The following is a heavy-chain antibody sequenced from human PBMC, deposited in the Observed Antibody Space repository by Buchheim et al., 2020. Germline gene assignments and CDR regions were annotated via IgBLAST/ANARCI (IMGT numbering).Heavy chain of an antibody. V-gene: IGHV3-74*01. Sequence: EVQLVESGGGLVQPGESLRLSCAASGFTFSDYWMHWVRQTPGKGLLWVSRTNTDGTYTSYADSVKGRFTISRDNARNMVYLEMNSLRAEDTAVYYCVSPGIRDGYDFDYWGQGT. J-gene: IGHJ4*02. CDR2: TNTDGTYT. D-gene: IGHD5-24*01. CDR1: GFTFSDYW. CDR3: VSPGIRDGYDFDY.